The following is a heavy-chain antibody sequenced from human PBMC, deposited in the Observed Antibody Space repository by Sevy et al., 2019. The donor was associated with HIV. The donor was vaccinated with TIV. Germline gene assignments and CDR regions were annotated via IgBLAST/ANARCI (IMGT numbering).Heavy chain of an antibody. D-gene: IGHD2-8*01. CDR1: GFTFSNYS. CDR2: LSFGGGGI. Sequence: GGSLRLSCAASGFTFSNYSMSWVRQPPGKGLEWVSILSFGGGGINYVDSVKGRFTISRDNSKSSVYLQMNSLRPEDTAVYYCAREGCTKPHDYWGQGTLVTVSS. CDR3: AREGCTKPHDY. V-gene: IGHV3-23*01. J-gene: IGHJ4*02.